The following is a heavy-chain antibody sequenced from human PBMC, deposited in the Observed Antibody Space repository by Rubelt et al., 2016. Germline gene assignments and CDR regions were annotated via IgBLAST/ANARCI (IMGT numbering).Heavy chain of an antibody. CDR2: INAGNGNT. Sequence: QVQLVQSGAEVKKPGASVKVSCKASGYTFTSYAMHWVRQAPGQRLEWMGWINAGNGNTKYSQKFQGRVTITRDTSASTVYMELSSLRSEDTAVYYCARAASTVTTLLDLGYWGQGTLVTVSS. J-gene: IGHJ4*02. CDR1: GYTFTSYA. CDR3: ARAASTVTTLLDLGY. D-gene: IGHD4-17*01. V-gene: IGHV1-3*01.